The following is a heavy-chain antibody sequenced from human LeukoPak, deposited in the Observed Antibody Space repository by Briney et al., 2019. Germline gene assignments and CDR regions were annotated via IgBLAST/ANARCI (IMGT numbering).Heavy chain of an antibody. CDR1: GYTFITYK. D-gene: IGHD3-10*01. V-gene: IGHV1-46*01. CDR2: INPSGGDR. J-gene: IGHJ4*02. CDR3: AKDGGSYSADY. Sequence: ASVKVSCKASGYTFITYKMHWVRQAPGQGLEWVGIINPSGGDRRNAQKFQGRVTMTRDMSTSTVYMELSSLRSEDTAVYYCAKDGGSYSADYWGQGTLVTVSS.